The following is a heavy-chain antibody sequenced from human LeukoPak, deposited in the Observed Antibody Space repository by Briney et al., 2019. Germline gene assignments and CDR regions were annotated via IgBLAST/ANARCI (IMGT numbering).Heavy chain of an antibody. J-gene: IGHJ5*02. D-gene: IGHD4-17*01. CDR3: AKSYSWVTTSPWFDP. Sequence: GGPLRLSCAASGFTFSSYGMHWVRQAPGKGLEWVAVISYDGSNKYYADSVKGRFTISRDNSKNTLYLQMNSLRAEDTAVYYCAKSYSWVTTSPWFDPWGQGTLVTVSS. V-gene: IGHV3-30*18. CDR1: GFTFSSYG. CDR2: ISYDGSNK.